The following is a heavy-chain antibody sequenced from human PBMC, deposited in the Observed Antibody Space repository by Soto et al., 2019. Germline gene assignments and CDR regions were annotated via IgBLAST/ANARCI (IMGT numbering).Heavy chain of an antibody. CDR1: GFTFSSYG. Sequence: QVQLVESGGGVVQPGRSLRLSCAASGFTFSSYGMHWVRQAPGKGLEWVAVISYDGSNKYYADSVKGRFTISRDNSKNTLYLKMNSLRAGDTAVYYCAKGDRTGVVRGMDVWGQGTTVTVSS. CDR3: AKGDRTGVVRGMDV. J-gene: IGHJ6*02. D-gene: IGHD2-2*01. CDR2: ISYDGSNK. V-gene: IGHV3-30*18.